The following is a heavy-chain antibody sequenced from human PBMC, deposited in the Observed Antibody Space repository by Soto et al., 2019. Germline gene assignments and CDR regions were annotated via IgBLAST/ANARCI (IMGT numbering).Heavy chain of an antibody. V-gene: IGHV4-30-2*01. Sequence: SETLSLTCAVSGGSISSGGYSWSWIRQPPGKGLEWIGYIYHSGSTYYNPSLKSRVTISVDRSKNQFSLKLSSVTAADTAVYYCERVRIAKLFDYWGQGNLVTVSS. CDR1: GGSISSGGYS. J-gene: IGHJ4*02. CDR2: IYHSGST. D-gene: IGHD1-26*01. CDR3: ERVRIAKLFDY.